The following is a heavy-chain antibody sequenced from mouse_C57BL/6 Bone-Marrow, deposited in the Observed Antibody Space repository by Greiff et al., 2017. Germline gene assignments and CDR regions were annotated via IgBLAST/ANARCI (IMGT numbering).Heavy chain of an antibody. CDR1: GFNIKDYY. CDR2: IDPEDGET. CDR3: TTGGYGTWFAY. V-gene: IGHV14-2*01. Sequence: EVKVVESGAELVKPGASVKLSCTASGFNIKDYYMHWVKQRTEQGLEWIGRIDPEDGETKYAPKFQGKATITADTSSNTAYLQLSSLTSEDTAVYYCTTGGYGTWFAYWGQGTLVTVSA. D-gene: IGHD2-1*01. J-gene: IGHJ3*01.